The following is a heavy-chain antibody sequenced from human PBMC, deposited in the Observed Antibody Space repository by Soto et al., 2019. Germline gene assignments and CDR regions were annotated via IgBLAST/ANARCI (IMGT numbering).Heavy chain of an antibody. CDR2: ISSSSSTI. D-gene: IGHD3-3*01. CDR3: VCPSTYYYFCVRYYPCKIYFYYLDV. Sequence: PGGSLRLSCAASGFTFSSYSMNWVRQAPGKGLEWVSYISSSSSTIYYADSVKGRFTISRDNAKNSLYLQMNSLRAEDTAVYYCVCPSTYYYFCVRYYPCKIYFYYLDVWGKWSTVAV. V-gene: IGHV3-48*01. J-gene: IGHJ6*03. CDR1: GFTFSSYS.